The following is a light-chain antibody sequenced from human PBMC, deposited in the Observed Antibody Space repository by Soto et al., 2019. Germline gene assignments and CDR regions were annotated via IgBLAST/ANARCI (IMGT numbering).Light chain of an antibody. Sequence: QSVLTQPPSVSGTPGQTVTISSSGSTSNIGSNPVNWYQQLPGTAPRLLISTNNQRPSGVHDRFSGSRSGTSASLAISGLQSEDEADYYCAAWDDRLNGPSYVFGTGTKVTVL. J-gene: IGLJ1*01. CDR2: TNN. CDR3: AAWDDRLNGPSYV. CDR1: TSNIGSNP. V-gene: IGLV1-44*01.